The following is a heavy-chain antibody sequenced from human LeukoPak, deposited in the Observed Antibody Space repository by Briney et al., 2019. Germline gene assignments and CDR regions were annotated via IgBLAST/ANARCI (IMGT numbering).Heavy chain of an antibody. V-gene: IGHV1-3*01. CDR2: INAGNGNT. CDR1: GYTFTGYY. CDR3: ARVGPDYFDY. Sequence: PAASVKVSCKASGYTFTGYYMHWVRQAPGQRLEWMGWINAGNGNTKYSQKFQGRVTITRDTSASTAYMELSSLRSEDTAVYYCARVGPDYFDYWGQGTLVTVSS. J-gene: IGHJ4*02.